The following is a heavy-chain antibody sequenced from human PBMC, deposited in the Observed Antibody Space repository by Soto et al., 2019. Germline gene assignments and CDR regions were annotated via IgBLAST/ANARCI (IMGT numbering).Heavy chain of an antibody. CDR3: ASIAFGVVVTASLDY. J-gene: IGHJ4*02. D-gene: IGHD2-21*02. CDR1: GYTFTSYV. CDR2: INPSGGST. Sequence: ASVKVSCKASGYTFTSYVMHWVRQAPGQRLEWMGIINPSGGSTSYAQKFQGRVTMTRDTSTSTVYMELSSLRSEDTAVYYCASIAFGVVVTASLDYRAQRTPVPVSS. V-gene: IGHV1-46*01.